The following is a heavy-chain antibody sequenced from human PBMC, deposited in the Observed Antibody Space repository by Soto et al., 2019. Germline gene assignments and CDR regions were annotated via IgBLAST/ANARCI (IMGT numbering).Heavy chain of an antibody. J-gene: IGHJ6*02. D-gene: IGHD1-1*01. V-gene: IGHV1-18*04. Sequence: ASLKVSCRASGYTFTSYGISWVRQAPGQGLEWMGWISAYNGNTNYAQKLQGRVTISIDTSTNHFSLHLSALTAADTAVYYCARAPIPNWNYYGMDVWGQGTTVTVAS. CDR2: ISAYNGNT. CDR3: ARAPIPNWNYYGMDV. CDR1: GYTFTSYG.